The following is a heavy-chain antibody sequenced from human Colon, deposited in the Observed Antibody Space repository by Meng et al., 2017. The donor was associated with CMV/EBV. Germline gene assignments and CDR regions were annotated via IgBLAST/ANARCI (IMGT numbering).Heavy chain of an antibody. CDR2: INPYSGVT. J-gene: IGHJ6*02. Sequence: ASVKVSCKSSGYTFTDYYIHWVRQAPGQGLEWVRWINPYSGVTSYAQKFQGRVTMTRDTSITTAYMELTRLTSDDTAKYYCAKAVAASDYYYRGMDVWGQGTTVTVSS. CDR3: AKAVAASDYYYRGMDV. CDR1: GYTFTDYY. D-gene: IGHD6-19*01. V-gene: IGHV1-2*02.